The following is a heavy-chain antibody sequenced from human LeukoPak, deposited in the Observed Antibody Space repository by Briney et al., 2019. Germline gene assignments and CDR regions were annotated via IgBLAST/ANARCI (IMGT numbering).Heavy chain of an antibody. D-gene: IGHD3-10*01. V-gene: IGHV3-30*18. CDR3: AKLNYGSGNDAFDI. J-gene: IGHJ3*02. CDR2: ISYDGSNK. Sequence: GGSLRLSCAASGFTFSSYGMHWVRQAPGKGLEWVAVISYDGSNKYYADPVKGRFTISRDNSKNTLYLQMNSLRAEDTAVYYCAKLNYGSGNDAFDIWGQGTMVTVSS. CDR1: GFTFSSYG.